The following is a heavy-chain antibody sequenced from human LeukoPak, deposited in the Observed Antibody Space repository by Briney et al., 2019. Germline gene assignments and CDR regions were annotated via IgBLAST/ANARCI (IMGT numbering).Heavy chain of an antibody. D-gene: IGHD6-19*01. CDR3: AKLSVAGTGVDY. CDR1: GFTFSSYG. V-gene: IGHV3-30*18. Sequence: PGRSLRLSCAASGFTFSSYGMHWVRQAPGKGLEWVAVISYDGSNKYYADSVKGRFTISRDNSKNTLYLQMNSLRAEDTAVYYCAKLSVAGTGVDYWGQGTLVTVSS. CDR2: ISYDGSNK. J-gene: IGHJ4*02.